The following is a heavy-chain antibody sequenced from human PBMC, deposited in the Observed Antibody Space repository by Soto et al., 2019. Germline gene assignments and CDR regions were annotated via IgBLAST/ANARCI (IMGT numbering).Heavy chain of an antibody. CDR1: GFTFSSHG. Sequence: GGSLRLSCAASGFTFSSHGMHWVRQAPGKGLEWVAVIWYDGRNKYYGDSVKGRFIISRDNSKNTVYLEMNSLRAEDTAVYYCARDAVNLLRCDLPGTVSGRHYKSLCYYGMDVWGQGTTVTVSS. D-gene: IGHD3-10*01. J-gene: IGHJ6*02. CDR2: IWYDGRNK. V-gene: IGHV3-33*01. CDR3: ARDAVNLLRCDLPGTVSGRHYKSLCYYGMDV.